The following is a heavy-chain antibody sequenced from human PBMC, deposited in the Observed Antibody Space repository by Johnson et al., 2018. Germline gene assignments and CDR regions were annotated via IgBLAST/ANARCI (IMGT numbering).Heavy chain of an antibody. V-gene: IGHV3-33*01. J-gene: IGHJ6*02. CDR3: ARDAPYYYDSSGYYPRYGMDV. D-gene: IGHD3-22*01. CDR1: GFTFSSYG. Sequence: QVQLVQSGGGVVQPGRSLRLSCAASGFTFSSYGMHWVRQAPGKGLAWVAVIWYDGSNKYYADSVKGRFTISRDNSKNTLYLQMNRLRAEDTAVYYCARDAPYYYDSSGYYPRYGMDVWGQGTTVTVSS. CDR2: IWYDGSNK.